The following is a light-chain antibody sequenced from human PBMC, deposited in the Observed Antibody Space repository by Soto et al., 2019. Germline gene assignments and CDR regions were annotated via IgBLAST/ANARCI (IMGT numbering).Light chain of an antibody. CDR3: NSYAGSNNVV. Sequence: QSALTQPASVSGSPGQSITISCTGTSSDVGGYNYVSWYQQHPGKAPKLMIYEVTKRPSGVPDRFSGSKSGNTASLTVSGLQAEDAADYYCNSYAGSNNVVFGGGTQLTVL. CDR1: SSDVGGYNY. J-gene: IGLJ2*01. V-gene: IGLV2-8*01. CDR2: EVT.